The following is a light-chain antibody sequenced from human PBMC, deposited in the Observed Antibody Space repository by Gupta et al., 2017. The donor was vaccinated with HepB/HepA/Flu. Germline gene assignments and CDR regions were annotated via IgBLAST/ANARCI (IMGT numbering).Light chain of an antibody. V-gene: IGKV2-28*01. CDR1: QSRLHSNGYNY. CDR2: LGS. J-gene: IGKJ3*01. CDR3: KQAVYSLFT. Sequence: IVMTQSPLSLPVTPGEPASISCRSSQSRLHSNGYNYLDWYLQKPGQSPQLLIYLGSNRASGVHDRSSGRGAGKDFTLNSRRVEAEDVGVYSCKQAVYSLFTFGPGTKVDIK.